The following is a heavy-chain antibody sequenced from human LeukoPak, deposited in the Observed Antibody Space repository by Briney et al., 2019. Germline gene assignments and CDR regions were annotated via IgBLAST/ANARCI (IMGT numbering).Heavy chain of an antibody. V-gene: IGHV1-46*01. J-gene: IGHJ4*02. D-gene: IGHD6-13*01. CDR2: INPSGGST. CDR1: GYTFTSYY. CDR3: APQMRAAAGRFDY. Sequence: GASVKVSCKASGYTFTSYYMHWVRQAPGQGLEWMGIINPSGGSTSYAQKFQGRVTMTRDTSTSTVYMELSSLRSENTAVYYCAPQMRAAAGRFDYWGQGTLVTVSS.